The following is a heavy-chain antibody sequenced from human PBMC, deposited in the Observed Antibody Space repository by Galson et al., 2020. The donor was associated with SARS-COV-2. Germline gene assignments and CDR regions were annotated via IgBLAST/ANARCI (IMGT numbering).Heavy chain of an antibody. CDR3: ARGDEYYDFWSGYSYGMDV. D-gene: IGHD3-3*01. J-gene: IGHJ6*02. V-gene: IGHV4-59*01. CDR2: IYYSGRT. Sequence: SQTLSLTCPVSGGSISSYYWSWIRQPPGKGQAWIGYIYYSGRTNYNPSLKSRVTISVDTSKNQFSLKLSSVTAADTAVYYCARGDEYYDFWSGYSYGMDVWGQGTTVTVSS. CDR1: GGSISSYY.